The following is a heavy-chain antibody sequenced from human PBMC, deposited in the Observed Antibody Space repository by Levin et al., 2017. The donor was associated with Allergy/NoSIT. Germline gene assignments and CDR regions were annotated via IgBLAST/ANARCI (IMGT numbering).Heavy chain of an antibody. J-gene: IGHJ4*02. CDR3: AHSSGYNYERVDNYFDY. D-gene: IGHD3-22*01. Sequence: PGGSLRLSCAASGFTFSSYAMGWVRQAPGKGLEWVAGLSGGSESVYYGDPVKGRFTISRDNSKNMLYLQMNSLTAEDPAVYYCAHSSGYNYERVDNYFDYWGQGILATVSS. V-gene: IGHV3-23*01. CDR2: LSGGSESV. CDR1: GFTFSSYA.